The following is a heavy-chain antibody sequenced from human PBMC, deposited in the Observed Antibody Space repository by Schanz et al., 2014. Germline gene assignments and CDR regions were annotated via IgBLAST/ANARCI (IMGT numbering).Heavy chain of an antibody. CDR3: ARLDPYCRSGTCSRAFDF. J-gene: IGHJ4*02. CDR1: GFTFSSHW. V-gene: IGHV3-48*01. CDR2: ISGSSRTI. D-gene: IGHD2-15*01. Sequence: EVQLVQSGGGLVQPGGSLRLSCAASGFTFSSHWMHWVRQDPGKGLEWVSYISGSSRTIYYADSMKGRFTMSRDNAKNSVFLQMNSLRAEDTAVYYCARLDPYCRSGTCSRAFDFWGQGTLVTVSS.